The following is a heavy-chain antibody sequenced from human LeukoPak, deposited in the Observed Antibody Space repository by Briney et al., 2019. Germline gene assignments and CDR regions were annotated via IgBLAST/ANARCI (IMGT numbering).Heavy chain of an antibody. V-gene: IGHV4-59*12. D-gene: IGHD3-16*01. Sequence: SETLSLTCTVSGGSISSYYWSWIRQPPGKGLEWIGYIYYSGRTDYNPSLKSRVTISVDRSKNQFSLKLSSVTAADTAVYYCARGTGEWSYFDYWGQGTLVTVSS. J-gene: IGHJ4*02. CDR2: IYYSGRT. CDR3: ARGTGEWSYFDY. CDR1: GGSISSYY.